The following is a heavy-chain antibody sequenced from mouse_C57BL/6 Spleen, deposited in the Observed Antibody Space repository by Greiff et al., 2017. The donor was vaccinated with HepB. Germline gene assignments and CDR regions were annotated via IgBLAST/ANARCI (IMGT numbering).Heavy chain of an antibody. J-gene: IGHJ2*01. V-gene: IGHV1-53*01. D-gene: IGHD2-3*01. Sequence: QVQLQQPGTELVKPGASVKLSCKASGYTFTSYWMHWVKQRLGQGLEWIGNINPSNGGTNYNEKFKSKATLTVDKSSSTAYMQLSSLTSEDSAVYYCARAPSDGYLYYFDYWGQGTTLTVSS. CDR3: ARAPSDGYLYYFDY. CDR1: GYTFTSYW. CDR2: INPSNGGT.